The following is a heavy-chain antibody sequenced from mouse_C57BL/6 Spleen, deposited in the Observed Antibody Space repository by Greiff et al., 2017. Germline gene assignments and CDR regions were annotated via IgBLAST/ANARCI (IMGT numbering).Heavy chain of an antibody. CDR2: IYPGSGST. Sequence: QVQLQQPGAELVKPGASVKMSCKASGYTFTSYWITWVKQRPGQGLEWIGDIYPGSGSTNYNEKFKSKATLTVDTSSSTAYMQLSSLTSEDSAVXYWARRGGEDEGYAMDYWGQGTSVTVSS. V-gene: IGHV1-55*01. J-gene: IGHJ4*01. CDR1: GYTFTSYW. CDR3: ARRGGEDEGYAMDY.